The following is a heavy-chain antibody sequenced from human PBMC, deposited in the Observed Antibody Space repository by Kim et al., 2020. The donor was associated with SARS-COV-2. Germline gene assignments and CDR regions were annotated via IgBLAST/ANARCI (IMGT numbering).Heavy chain of an antibody. Sequence: SETLSLTCAVYGGSFSGYYWSWIRQPPGKGLEWIGEINHSGSTNYNSSLKSRVTISVDTSKNQFSLKLSSVTAADTAVYYCARGGLRYNWNYLNAFDIWGQGTMVTVSS. J-gene: IGHJ3*02. CDR2: INHSGST. D-gene: IGHD1-7*01. CDR3: ARGGLRYNWNYLNAFDI. CDR1: GGSFSGYY. V-gene: IGHV4-34*01.